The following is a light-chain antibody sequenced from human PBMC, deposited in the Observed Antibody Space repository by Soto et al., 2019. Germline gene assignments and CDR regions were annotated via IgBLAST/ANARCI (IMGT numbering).Light chain of an antibody. CDR2: DVL. CDR1: SSDVGGYNY. CDR3: SSYTSSSTLV. V-gene: IGLV2-14*01. Sequence: QSALTQPASVSGSPGQSITISCTGTSSDVGGYNYVSWYQQQPGKAPKLMIYDVLYRPSGVSNRFSGSKSGNTASLTLSGLQAEDEADYYCSSYTSSSTLVFGTGTKVTVL. J-gene: IGLJ1*01.